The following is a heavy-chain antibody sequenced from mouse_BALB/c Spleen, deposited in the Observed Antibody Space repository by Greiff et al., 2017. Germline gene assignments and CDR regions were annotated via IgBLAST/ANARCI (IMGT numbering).Heavy chain of an antibody. CDR3: ARETTGTSFAY. Sequence: EVHLVESGGGLVKPGGSLKLSCAASGFTFSDYYMYWVRQTPEKRLEWVATISDGGSYTYYPDSVKGRFTISRDNAKNNLYLQMSSLKSEDTAMYYCARETTGTSFAYWGQGTLVTVSA. V-gene: IGHV5-4*02. CDR2: ISDGGSYT. CDR1: GFTFSDYY. D-gene: IGHD4-1*01. J-gene: IGHJ3*01.